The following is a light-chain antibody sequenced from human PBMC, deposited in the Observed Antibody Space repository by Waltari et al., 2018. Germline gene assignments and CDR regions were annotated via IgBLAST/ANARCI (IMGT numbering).Light chain of an antibody. CDR3: QQYDTSTEWT. Sequence: EIVLTQSPDTLSLSPGQRATLSCSASQDISSSYLAWHQQRPGQGPRLLIYDASSRATGVPDRFMRSGSGTDFTLTISGLEPEDVEVYYCQQYDTSTEWTFGQGTKVEIK. CDR1: QDISSSY. J-gene: IGKJ1*01. CDR2: DAS. V-gene: IGKV3-20*01.